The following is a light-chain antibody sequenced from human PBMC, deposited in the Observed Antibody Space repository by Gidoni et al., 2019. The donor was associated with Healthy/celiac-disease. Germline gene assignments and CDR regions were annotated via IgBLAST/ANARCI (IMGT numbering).Light chain of an antibody. CDR2: AAS. CDR3: QQSYSTPPIT. J-gene: IGKJ5*01. CDR1: QSISSY. V-gene: IGKV1-39*01. Sequence: IQMTQSPSSLSASVGDRVTITCRASQSISSYLNWYQQKPGKAPNLLIYAASSLQSGVPSRFSGSGSGTDFTLTISSLQPEDFETYYCQQSYSTPPITFGRGTRLEIK.